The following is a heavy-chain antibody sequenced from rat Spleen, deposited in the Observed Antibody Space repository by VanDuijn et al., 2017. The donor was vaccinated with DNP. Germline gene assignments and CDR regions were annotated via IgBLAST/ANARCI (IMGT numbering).Heavy chain of an antibody. Sequence: EVQLVESGGDLVQPGRSLKFSCVASGFIFKNYWMTWIRQVPGKGLEWFASIDSSGENTYFSDSVKGRFTLSRDNAKNTLYLGMNSLRSEDTATYYCTRDPFFGALDAWGQGTSVTVSS. V-gene: IGHV5-31*01. CDR2: IDSSGENT. CDR1: GFIFKNYW. D-gene: IGHD1-1*01. J-gene: IGHJ4*01. CDR3: TRDPFFGALDA.